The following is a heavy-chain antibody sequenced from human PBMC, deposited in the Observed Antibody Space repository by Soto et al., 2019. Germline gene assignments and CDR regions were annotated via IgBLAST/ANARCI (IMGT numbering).Heavy chain of an antibody. J-gene: IGHJ4*02. CDR3: SSGVSPYYYDY. CDR1: GFIFSGSA. CDR2: ILSKAGNYAT. Sequence: EVQLVESGGGLVQPGGSLKLSCAASGFIFSGSAVHWVRQASGKGLEWVGRILSKAGNYATAYPASMKGGFTISRDDSENTAVLQINCLKTEDTAGYYCSSGVSPYYYDYWGQGTLVAVSS. D-gene: IGHD3-3*01. V-gene: IGHV3-73*01.